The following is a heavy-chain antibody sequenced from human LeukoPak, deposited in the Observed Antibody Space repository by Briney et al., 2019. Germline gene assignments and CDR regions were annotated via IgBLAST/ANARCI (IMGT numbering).Heavy chain of an antibody. D-gene: IGHD2-2*01. CDR1: GGSFSGYY. Sequence: ASETLSLTCAVYGGSFSGYYWSWILQPPGEGLEWVGEINHSGSANYNPSLKSRVTISVDTSKNQFSLKLSSVTAAETAVYYCARLGYCSSTSCRRGNYYYYYYMDVWGKGTTVTVSS. CDR2: INHSGSA. CDR3: ARLGYCSSTSCRRGNYYYYYYMDV. J-gene: IGHJ6*03. V-gene: IGHV4-34*01.